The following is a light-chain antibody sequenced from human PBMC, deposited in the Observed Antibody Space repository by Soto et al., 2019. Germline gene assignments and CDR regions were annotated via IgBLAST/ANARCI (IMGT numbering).Light chain of an antibody. V-gene: IGKV3-20*01. CDR1: QSVSSRY. J-gene: IGKJ5*01. Sequence: EIVLTQAPGTLSLSPGERATLSCRASQSVSSRYLAWYQQKPGQAPRLLFYGASSRATGIPDRFSGSGSGTDFTLTISRLEPEDFAVYYCQHYGSSLPITFGQGTRLEIK. CDR3: QHYGSSLPIT. CDR2: GAS.